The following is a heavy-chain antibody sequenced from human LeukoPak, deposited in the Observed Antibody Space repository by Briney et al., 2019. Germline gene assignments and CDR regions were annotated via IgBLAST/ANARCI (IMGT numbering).Heavy chain of an antibody. CDR2: ITGSGGNT. CDR3: AKWGDYDVLTGYYVSDY. V-gene: IGHV3-23*01. D-gene: IGHD3-9*01. J-gene: IGHJ4*02. Sequence: GASLRLSCAASGFTFSNHAMSWVRHAPGKGLEWVSAITGSGGNTYYADSVKGRFPISRDNSKNTVFLQMNSLRAEDTAVYYCAKWGDYDVLTGYYVSDYWGQGTLVTVSS. CDR1: GFTFSNHA.